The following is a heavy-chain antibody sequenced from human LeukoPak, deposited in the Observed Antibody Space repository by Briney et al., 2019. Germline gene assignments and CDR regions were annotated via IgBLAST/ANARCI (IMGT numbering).Heavy chain of an antibody. CDR1: GFTFSESW. V-gene: IGHV3-7*01. CDR3: AKGHTNLDPA. CDR2: IKHYEREE. D-gene: IGHD1-1*01. J-gene: IGHJ4*02. Sequence: QSGGSLRLSCVASGFTFSESWMTWLRQAPGKGLEWVASIKHYEREEYYADSVKGRFSMSRDNGKNSLYLQMNSLRGEDTAIYFCAKGHTNLDPAGDQGALVIVSS.